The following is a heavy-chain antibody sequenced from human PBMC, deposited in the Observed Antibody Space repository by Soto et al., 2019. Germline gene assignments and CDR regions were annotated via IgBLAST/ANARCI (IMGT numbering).Heavy chain of an antibody. J-gene: IGHJ4*02. CDR3: GRGRSGELVVFY. Sequence: QVQLVQSGAEVKKSGASVKVSCKASGYTFTGYYIHWVRQAPGQGLEWMGEISPNSGGTKYAQKFKGRVTMPRDTSISTVYMELSNLSPDDTAVYYCGRGRSGELVVFYWGQGTLVTVYS. D-gene: IGHD1-7*01. CDR2: ISPNSGGT. CDR1: GYTFTGYY. V-gene: IGHV1-2*02.